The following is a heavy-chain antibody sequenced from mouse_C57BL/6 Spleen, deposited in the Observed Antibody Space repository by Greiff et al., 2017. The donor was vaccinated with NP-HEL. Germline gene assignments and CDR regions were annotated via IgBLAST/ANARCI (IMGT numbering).Heavy chain of an antibody. D-gene: IGHD1-1*01. CDR1: GYTFTSYW. J-gene: IGHJ2*01. Sequence: QVQLQQPGAELVKPGASVKLSCKASGYTFTSYWMHWVKQRPGQGLEWIGMIHPNSGSTNYNEKFKSKATLTVDKSSSTAYMQLSSLTSEDSAVYYCARVPITTVVATGFDYWGQGTTLTVSS. CDR2: IHPNSGST. CDR3: ARVPITTVVATGFDY. V-gene: IGHV1-64*01.